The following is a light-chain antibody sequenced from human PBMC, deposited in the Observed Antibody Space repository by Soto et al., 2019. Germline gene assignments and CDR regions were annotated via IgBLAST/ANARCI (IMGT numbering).Light chain of an antibody. J-gene: IGKJ1*01. CDR2: KAS. CDR3: QQYNTYTWT. Sequence: DIQMTQSPSTLSASVGDRVTITCRASQSINTWLAWYRRKPGKAHNLLIYKASSLESGVPSRFSGSGSGTEFTLTISSLQPDDFATYYCQQYNTYTWTFGQGTKVEIK. CDR1: QSINTW. V-gene: IGKV1-5*03.